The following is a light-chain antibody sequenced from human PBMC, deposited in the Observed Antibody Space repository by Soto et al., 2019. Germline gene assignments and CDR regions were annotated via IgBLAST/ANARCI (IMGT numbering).Light chain of an antibody. J-gene: IGKJ2*01. CDR1: QSVSSSY. CDR2: GAS. CDR3: QQLTT. Sequence: EIVLTRSPGTLSLSPGERATLSCRASQSVSSSYLVWYQQKPGQAPRLLIYGASSRATGIPDRFSGSGSGTDFTLTISRLEPEDFAVYYCQQLTTFGQGTKLEIK. V-gene: IGKV3-20*01.